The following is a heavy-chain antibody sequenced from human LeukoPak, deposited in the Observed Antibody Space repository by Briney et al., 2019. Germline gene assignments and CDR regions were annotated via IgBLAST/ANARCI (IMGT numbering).Heavy chain of an antibody. CDR1: GGSISSYY. J-gene: IGHJ4*02. Sequence: SETLSLTCTVSGGSISSYYGSWIRQPAGKGLEWIGRIYTSGSTNYNPSLKSRVTMSVDTSKNQFSLKLSSVTAADTAVYYCARDTTHTGEYSDYWGQGTLVTVSS. CDR3: ARDTTHTGEYSDY. CDR2: IYTSGST. V-gene: IGHV4-4*07. D-gene: IGHD2/OR15-2a*01.